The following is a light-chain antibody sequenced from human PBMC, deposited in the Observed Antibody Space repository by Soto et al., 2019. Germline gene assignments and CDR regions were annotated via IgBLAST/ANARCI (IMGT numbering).Light chain of an antibody. CDR2: VNSGGSH. J-gene: IGLJ7*01. V-gene: IGLV4-69*01. CDR3: QIWGTGSASVV. CDR1: SGHSNYA. Sequence: QLVLTQSPSASASLGASVKLTCTLSSGHSNYAIAWHQQQPEKGPRYLMKVNSGGSHIKGDGIPDRFSGSSSGAERYLFISSRQSEDEADDYCQIWGTGSASVVFGGGTQLTVL.